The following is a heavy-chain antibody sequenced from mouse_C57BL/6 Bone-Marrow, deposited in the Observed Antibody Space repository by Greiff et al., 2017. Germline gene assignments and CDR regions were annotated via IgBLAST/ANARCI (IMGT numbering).Heavy chain of an antibody. Sequence: VQLQQSGPGLVQPSQSLSITCTVSGFSLTSYGVHWVRQSPGKGLEWLGVIWRGGSTDYNAAFMSRLSITKDNSKSQVFFKMNSLQADDTAIYYCAKNGGSSYPWYFDVWGTGTTVTVSS. V-gene: IGHV2-5*01. D-gene: IGHD1-1*01. CDR2: IWRGGST. J-gene: IGHJ1*03. CDR1: GFSLTSYG. CDR3: AKNGGSSYPWYFDV.